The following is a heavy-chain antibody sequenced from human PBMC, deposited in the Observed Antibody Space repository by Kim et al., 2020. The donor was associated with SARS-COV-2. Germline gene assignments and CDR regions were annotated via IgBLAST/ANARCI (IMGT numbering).Heavy chain of an antibody. D-gene: IGHD4-4*01. CDR2: IYPGDSDT. CDR3: ARCPGLQGRYNWFDP. J-gene: IGHJ5*02. CDR1: GYSFTSYW. Sequence: GASLKISCKGSGYSFTSYWIGWVCQMPGKGLEWMGIIYPGDSDTRYSPSFQGQVTISADKSISTAYLQWSSLKASDTAMYYCARCPGLQGRYNWFDPWGQGTLVTVSS. V-gene: IGHV5-51*01.